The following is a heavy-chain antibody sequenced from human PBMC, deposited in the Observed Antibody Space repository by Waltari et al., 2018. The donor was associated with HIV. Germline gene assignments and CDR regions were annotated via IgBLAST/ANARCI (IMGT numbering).Heavy chain of an antibody. CDR1: GFTFSSYS. CDR3: ARDFWGGYYYGMDV. V-gene: IGHV3-21*01. D-gene: IGHD3-16*01. CDR2: ISSSSSYI. Sequence: EVQLVESGGGLVKPGGSLRLCCAGSGFTFSSYSMNWVRQAPGKGLEWVSSISSSSSYIYYADSVKGRFTISRDNAKNSLYLQMNSLRAEDTAVYYCARDFWGGYYYGMDVWGQGTTVTVSS. J-gene: IGHJ6*02.